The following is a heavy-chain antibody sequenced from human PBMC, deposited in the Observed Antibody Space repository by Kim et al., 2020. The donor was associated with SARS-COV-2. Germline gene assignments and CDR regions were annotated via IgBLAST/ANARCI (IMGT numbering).Heavy chain of an antibody. CDR2: ISYDGSNK. Sequence: GGSLRLSCAASGFTFSSYGMHWVRQAPGKGLEWVTVISYDGSNKYYADSVKGRFTISRDNSKNTLYLQRNSLRAEDTAVYYCAKDGDQVNYYGSGSYYNYFDYWGQGTLVTVSS. D-gene: IGHD3-10*01. CDR3: AKDGDQVNYYGSGSYYNYFDY. CDR1: GFTFSSYG. J-gene: IGHJ4*01. V-gene: IGHV3-30*18.